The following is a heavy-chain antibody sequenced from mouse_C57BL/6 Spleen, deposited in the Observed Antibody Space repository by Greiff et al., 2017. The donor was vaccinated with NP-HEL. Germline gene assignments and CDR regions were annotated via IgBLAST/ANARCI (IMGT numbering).Heavy chain of an antibody. CDR3: ANYCYSSGYDAMDY. CDR1: GYSFTDYN. D-gene: IGHD1-1*01. CDR2: INPNYGTT. V-gene: IGHV1-39*01. J-gene: IGHJ4*01. Sequence: EVQLQQSGPELVKPGASVKISCKASGYSFTDYNMNWVKQSNGKSLEWIGVINPNYGTTSYNQKFKGKATLTVDQSSSTAYMQLNSLTSEDSAVYYCANYCYSSGYDAMDYWGQGTSVTVSS.